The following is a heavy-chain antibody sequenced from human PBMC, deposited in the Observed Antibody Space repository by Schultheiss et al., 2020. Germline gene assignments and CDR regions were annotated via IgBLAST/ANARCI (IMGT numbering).Heavy chain of an antibody. CDR2: ILAGGNT. CDR3: AKDTSTPMSWFDT. Sequence: GGSLRPSCAASGFSVNNNYMSWVRQAPGKGLEWVSLILAGGNTYYADSVKGRFTISRDISENTLFLHMSSLRGEDTAVYYCAKDTSTPMSWFDTWGQGTLVTVSS. J-gene: IGHJ5*02. CDR1: GFSVNNNY. D-gene: IGHD2-15*01. V-gene: IGHV3-66*01.